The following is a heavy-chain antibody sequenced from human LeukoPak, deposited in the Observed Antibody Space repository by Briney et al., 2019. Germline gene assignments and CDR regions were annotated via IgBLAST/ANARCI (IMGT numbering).Heavy chain of an antibody. J-gene: IGHJ5*02. CDR2: IWYDGSNK. CDR3: ARVTGSHWFDP. D-gene: IGHD3-9*01. Sequence: GRSLRHSCAASGFTFSDYGMHRVRQAPGKGLEWVAVIWYDGSNKYYADSVKGRFTVSRDNSKNTLDLQMSSLRAEDTAVYYCARVTGSHWFDPWGQGTLVTVSS. V-gene: IGHV3-33*01. CDR1: GFTFSDYG.